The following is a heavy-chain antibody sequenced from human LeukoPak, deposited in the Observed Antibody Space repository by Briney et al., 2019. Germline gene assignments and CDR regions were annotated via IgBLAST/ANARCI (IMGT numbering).Heavy chain of an antibody. CDR1: GYTFTSYA. D-gene: IGHD5-12*01. Sequence: ASVKVSCKASGYTFTSYAMHWVRQAPGQRLEWMGWINAGNGNTKYSQKFQGRVTITRDTSASTAYMVLSSLRSEDTAVYYCARDSRRWLRFLLEYYYYGMDVWGQGTTVTVSS. CDR3: ARDSRRWLRFLLEYYYYGMDV. J-gene: IGHJ6*02. CDR2: INAGNGNT. V-gene: IGHV1-3*01.